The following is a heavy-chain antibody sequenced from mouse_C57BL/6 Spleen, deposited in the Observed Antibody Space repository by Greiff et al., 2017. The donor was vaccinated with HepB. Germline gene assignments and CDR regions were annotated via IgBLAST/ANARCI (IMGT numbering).Heavy chain of an antibody. Sequence: EVMLVESGGGLVQSGRSLRLSCATSGFTFSDFYMEWVRQAPGKGLEWIAASRNKANDYTTEYSASVKGRFIVSRDTSQSILYLQMNALRAEDTAIYYCARDASARYFDVWGTGTTVTVSS. J-gene: IGHJ1*03. CDR3: ARDASARYFDV. CDR2: SRNKANDYTT. V-gene: IGHV7-1*01. CDR1: GFTFSDFY.